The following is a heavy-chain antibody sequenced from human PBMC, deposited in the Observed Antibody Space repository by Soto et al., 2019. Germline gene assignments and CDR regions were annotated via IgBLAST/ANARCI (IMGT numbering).Heavy chain of an antibody. CDR2: IYHSGST. Sequence: ETLSLTCAVSGGSISSSNWWSWVRQPPGKGLEWIGEIYHSGSTNYNPSLKSRVTISVDKSKNQFSLKLSSVTAADTAVYYCVIGSGSLSYYRMDVWGQGTKVPVSS. D-gene: IGHD3-10*01. CDR3: VIGSGSLSYYRMDV. CDR1: GGSISSSNW. J-gene: IGHJ6*02. V-gene: IGHV4-4*02.